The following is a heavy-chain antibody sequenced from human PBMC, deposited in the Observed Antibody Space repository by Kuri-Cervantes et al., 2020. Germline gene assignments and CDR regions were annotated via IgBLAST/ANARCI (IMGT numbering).Heavy chain of an antibody. D-gene: IGHD6-13*01. V-gene: IGHV1-18*01. CDR3: ARDRGGRYGSIDY. Sequence: ASVKVSCKASGFTFTNSAVQWVRQARGQGLQWMGWISGHNGNTNYAQKFKGRITMTSDTSTSTAYMELRSLRSDDTAVYYCARDRGGRYGSIDYWGQGTLVTVSS. CDR2: ISGHNGNT. J-gene: IGHJ4*02. CDR1: GFTFTNSA.